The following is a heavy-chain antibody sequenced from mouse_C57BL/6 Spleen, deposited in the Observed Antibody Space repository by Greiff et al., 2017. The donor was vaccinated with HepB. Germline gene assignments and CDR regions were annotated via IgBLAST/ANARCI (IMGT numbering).Heavy chain of an antibody. V-gene: IGHV5-4*01. CDR2: ISDGGSYT. CDR3: ARDLGYDVYFAMDY. Sequence: EVKLMESGGGLVKPGGSLKLSCAASGFTFSSYAMSWVRQTPEKRLEWVATISDGGSYTYYPDNVKGRFTISRDNAKNNLYLQMSHLKSEDTAMYYCARDLGYDVYFAMDYWGQGTSVTVSS. J-gene: IGHJ4*01. D-gene: IGHD2-3*01. CDR1: GFTFSSYA.